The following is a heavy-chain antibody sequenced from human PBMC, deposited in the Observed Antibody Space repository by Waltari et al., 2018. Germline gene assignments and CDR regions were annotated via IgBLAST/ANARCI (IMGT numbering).Heavy chain of an antibody. V-gene: IGHV4-39*01. D-gene: IGHD6-19*01. CDR3: ASGIAVAGPFDY. Sequence: QLQLQESGPGLVKPSETLSLTCTVSGGSISSSSYYWGWIRQPPGKGLEWIGSIYYSGSTYYNPSLKSRVTISVDTSKNQFSLKLSSVTAADTAVYYCASGIAVAGPFDYWGQGTLVTVSS. J-gene: IGHJ4*02. CDR2: IYYSGST. CDR1: GGSISSSSYY.